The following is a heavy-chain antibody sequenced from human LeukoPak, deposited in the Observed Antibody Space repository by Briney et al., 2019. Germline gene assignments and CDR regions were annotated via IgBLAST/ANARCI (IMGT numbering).Heavy chain of an antibody. CDR3: ARVPRGYSYGTFDY. J-gene: IGHJ4*02. CDR2: IYYSGST. CDR1: GGSISSYY. Sequence: PSETLSLTCTVSGGSISSYYWSWIRQPPGKGLEWIGYIYYSGSTSYNPSLKSRVTISVDTSKNQFSLKLSSVTAADTAVYYCARVPRGYSYGTFDYWGQGTLVTVSS. V-gene: IGHV4-59*01. D-gene: IGHD5-18*01.